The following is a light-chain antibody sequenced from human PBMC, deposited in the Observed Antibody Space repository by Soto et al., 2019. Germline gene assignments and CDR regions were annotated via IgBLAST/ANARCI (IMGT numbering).Light chain of an antibody. CDR1: QSVSSSY. Sequence: EIVLTQSPVTLSLSQGERATLSCRASQSVSSSYLAWYQQKPGQAPRLLIYGASSRATGIPDRFSGSGSGTDFTLTISSLEPEDFAVYYCQQRSNWPTFGQGTRLEIK. J-gene: IGKJ5*01. CDR3: QQRSNWPT. V-gene: IGKV3D-20*02. CDR2: GAS.